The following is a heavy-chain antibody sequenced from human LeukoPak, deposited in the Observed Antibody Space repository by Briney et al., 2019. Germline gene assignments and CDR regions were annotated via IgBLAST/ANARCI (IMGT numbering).Heavy chain of an antibody. CDR2: ISWNSGSI. V-gene: IGHV3-9*01. CDR1: GFTFDDYA. J-gene: IGHJ4*02. D-gene: IGHD2-2*01. CDR3: AKTHCSSTSCPIDY. Sequence: GRSLRLSCAASGFTFDDYAMHWVRQAPGKGLEWVSGISWNSGSIGYADSVKGRFTISRDNAKNSLYLQMNSLRAEDTALYYCAKTHCSSTSCPIDYWGQGTLVTVSS.